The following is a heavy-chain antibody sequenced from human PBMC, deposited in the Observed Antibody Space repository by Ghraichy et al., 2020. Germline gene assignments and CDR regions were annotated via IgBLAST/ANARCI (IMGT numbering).Heavy chain of an antibody. V-gene: IGHV4-59*01. CDR2: IYYSGST. D-gene: IGHD3-22*01. CDR3: ARAPIGHYDSSGPVLFDY. Sequence: SETLSLTCTVSGGSISSYYWSWIRQPPGKGLEWIGYIYYSGSTNYNPSLKSRVTISVDTSKNQFSLKLSSVTAADTAVYYCARAPIGHYDSSGPVLFDYWGQGTLVTVSS. J-gene: IGHJ4*02. CDR1: GGSISSYY.